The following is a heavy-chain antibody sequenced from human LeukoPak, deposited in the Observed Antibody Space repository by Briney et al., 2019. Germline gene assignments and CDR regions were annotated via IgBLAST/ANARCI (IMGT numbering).Heavy chain of an antibody. J-gene: IGHJ4*02. CDR3: ARHGAGGVLDS. V-gene: IGHV4-59*08. Sequence: SETLSLTCTVSGGSISSYYWSWTRQPPGKGLERIGHMSYSGSTSYNPSLKSRVTMSVDTSKNQFSLKLTSMTAADTAVYYCARHGAGGVLDSWGQGTLVTAAS. CDR1: GGSISSYY. D-gene: IGHD3-16*01. CDR2: MSYSGST.